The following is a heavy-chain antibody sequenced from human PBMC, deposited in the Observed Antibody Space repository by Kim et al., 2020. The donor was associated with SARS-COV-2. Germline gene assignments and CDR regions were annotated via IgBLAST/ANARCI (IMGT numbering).Heavy chain of an antibody. Sequence: GGSLRLSCAASGFTSSNYWMSWVRQAPGKGLEWVANINQDGSEKYYVDSVKGRFTFSRDNAKNSVSLQMNSLRDDDTAVYHCARVGYSSSFFDYWGQGTL. J-gene: IGHJ4*02. CDR3: ARVGYSSSFFDY. CDR2: INQDGSEK. D-gene: IGHD6-6*01. CDR1: GFTSSNYW. V-gene: IGHV3-7*01.